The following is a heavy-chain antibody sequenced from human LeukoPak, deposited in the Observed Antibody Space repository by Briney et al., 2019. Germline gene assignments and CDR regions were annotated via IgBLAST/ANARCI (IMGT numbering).Heavy chain of an antibody. CDR3: ARDQELLEWLGSDAFDI. D-gene: IGHD3-10*01. J-gene: IGHJ3*02. V-gene: IGHV3-30-3*01. Sequence: PGGSLRLSCAASGFTFSSYAMHWVRQAPGKGLEWVAVISYDGSNKYYADSVKGRFTISRDNSKNTLYLQMNSLRAEDTAVYYCARDQELLEWLGSDAFDIWGQGTMVTVSS. CDR1: GFTFSSYA. CDR2: ISYDGSNK.